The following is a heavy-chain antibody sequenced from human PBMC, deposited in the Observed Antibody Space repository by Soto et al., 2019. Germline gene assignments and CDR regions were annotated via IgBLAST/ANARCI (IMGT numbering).Heavy chain of an antibody. J-gene: IGHJ5*02. D-gene: IGHD6-19*01. CDR1: GYTFTSYY. V-gene: IGHV1-46*03. Sequence: ASVKVSCKASGYTFTSYYMHWVRQAPGQGLEWMGIINPRGGSTSYAQKFQGRVTMTRDTSTSTVYMELSSLRSEDTAVYYCARAGWSDNWFDPWGQGTLVTVSS. CDR3: ARAGWSDNWFDP. CDR2: INPRGGST.